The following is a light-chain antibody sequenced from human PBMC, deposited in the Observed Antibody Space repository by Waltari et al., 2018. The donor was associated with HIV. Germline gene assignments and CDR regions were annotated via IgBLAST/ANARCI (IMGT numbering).Light chain of an antibody. J-gene: IGLJ1*01. CDR2: EVT. V-gene: IGLV2-14*03. Sequence: QSALTQPASVSGSPGQSITISCTGASSDVGGYDYVSWYQQHPGKAPKHMIYEVTNRPSGISNRFSGSKSGNTASLTISGLQAEDEADYYCSSYRSSSTFVFGTGTKVTVL. CDR1: SSDVGGYDY. CDR3: SSYRSSSTFV.